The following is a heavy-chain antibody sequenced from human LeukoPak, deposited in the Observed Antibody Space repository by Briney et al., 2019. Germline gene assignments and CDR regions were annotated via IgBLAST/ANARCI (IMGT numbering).Heavy chain of an antibody. V-gene: IGHV4-4*07. J-gene: IGHJ6*03. CDR1: GGSMTNYY. D-gene: IGHD6-13*01. CDR2: IYSSGST. CDR3: ARDAGKRNRNSWYKVYYYYMDV. Sequence: SETLSLTCTVSGGSMTNYYWSWIRQPAGKGLEWIGRIYSSGSTNFKSSLKSRVSMSVDTSTNQFSLNISSVSAADSAVYYCARDAGKRNRNSWYKVYYYYMDVWGKGTTVTVSS.